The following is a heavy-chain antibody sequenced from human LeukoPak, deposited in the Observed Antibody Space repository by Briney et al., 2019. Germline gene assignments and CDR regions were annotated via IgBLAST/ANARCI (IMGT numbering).Heavy chain of an antibody. CDR3: ARLPKYSYGPFDY. Sequence: SGTLSLTCTVSGGSISSSSYYWGWIRQPPGKGLEWIGSMYYSGSTYYNPSLKSRVTISVDTSKNQFSLKLSSVTAADTAVYYCARLPKYSYGPFDYWGQGTLVTVSS. J-gene: IGHJ4*02. CDR2: MYYSGST. V-gene: IGHV4-39*01. D-gene: IGHD5-18*01. CDR1: GGSISSSSYY.